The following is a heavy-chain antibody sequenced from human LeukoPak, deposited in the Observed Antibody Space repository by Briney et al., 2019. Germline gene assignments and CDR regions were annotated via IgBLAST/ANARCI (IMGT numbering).Heavy chain of an antibody. D-gene: IGHD3-22*01. CDR1: GFTFSRYW. CDR2: ISSDGSST. CDR3: ARAYYYSSSGDDY. J-gene: IGHJ4*02. V-gene: IGHV3-74*01. Sequence: PGGSLRLSCAASGFTFSRYWLHWVRQAPGKGLVWVSRISSDGSSTTYADSVKGRFTISRDNAKNTLYLQLNSLRAEDTAVYYCARAYYYSSSGDDYWGQGTLVTVSS.